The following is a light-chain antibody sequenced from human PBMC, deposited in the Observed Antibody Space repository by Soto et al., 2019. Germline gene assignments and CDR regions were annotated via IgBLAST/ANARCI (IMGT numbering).Light chain of an antibody. CDR2: EVN. CDR3: SSSTDTSIL. Sequence: QSVLTQAASVSGSPGQSITISCTGASSDFGDHKSVSRYQHHPGKAPKLIIYEVNYRPSGVSSRFSGSRSGNTASLTISGLQAEDEAHYYCSSSTDTSILFGGGTQLTVL. V-gene: IGLV2-14*01. CDR1: SSDFGDHKS. J-gene: IGLJ2*01.